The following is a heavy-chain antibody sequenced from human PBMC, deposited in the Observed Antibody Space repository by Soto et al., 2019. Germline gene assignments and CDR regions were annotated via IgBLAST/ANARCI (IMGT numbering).Heavy chain of an antibody. J-gene: IGHJ5*02. V-gene: IGHV3-30*18. CDR1: GFTFSSYG. CDR2: ISYDGSNK. CDR3: AKVNIVVVVAATHAWFDP. D-gene: IGHD2-15*01. Sequence: GGSLRLSCAASGFTFSSYGMHWVRQAPGKGLEWVAVISYDGSNKYYADSVKGRFTISRDNSKNTLYLQMNSLRAEDTAVYYCAKVNIVVVVAATHAWFDPWGQGTLVTVSS.